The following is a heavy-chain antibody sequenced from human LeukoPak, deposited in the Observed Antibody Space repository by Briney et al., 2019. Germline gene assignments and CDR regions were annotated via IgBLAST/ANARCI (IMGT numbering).Heavy chain of an antibody. Sequence: SQTLSLTCAISGDSVSSNSAAWNWIRQSPSRGLEWLGRTYYRSKWYNDYAVSVKSRITINPDTSKNQFSLQLNSVTPEDTAVYYCARSGVPAAPYYYYYMDVWGKGTTVTVSS. J-gene: IGHJ6*03. CDR2: TYYRSKWYN. CDR1: GDSVSSNSAA. CDR3: ARSGVPAAPYYYYYMDV. V-gene: IGHV6-1*01. D-gene: IGHD2-2*01.